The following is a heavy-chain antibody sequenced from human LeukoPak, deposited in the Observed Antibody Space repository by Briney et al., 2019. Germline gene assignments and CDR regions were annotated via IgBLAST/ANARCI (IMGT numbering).Heavy chain of an antibody. V-gene: IGHV7-4-1*02. J-gene: IGHJ3*02. CDR3: ARDGEGHDAFDI. D-gene: IGHD3-10*01. CDR1: GYTFTSYD. Sequence: ASVKVSCKASGYTFTSYDINWVRQAPGQGLEWMGWIDTNTGNPTYAQGFTGRFVFSSDTSVTTAYLQINSLKPEDTAVFYCARDGEGHDAFDIWGQGTMVTVSS. CDR2: IDTNTGNP.